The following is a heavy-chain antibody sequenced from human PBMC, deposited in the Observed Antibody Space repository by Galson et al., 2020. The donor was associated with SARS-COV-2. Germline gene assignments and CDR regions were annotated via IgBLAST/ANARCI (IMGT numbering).Heavy chain of an antibody. CDR1: GFSLSTSGMC. Sequence: SGPTLVKPTKTLTLTCTFPGFSLSTSGMCVSWIRQPPGKALEWLALIDWDDDKYYSTSLKTNLTISKDTSKNQVVLTMTNMDPVDTATYYCARIPLQLWLVARFGGFDPWGQGTLVTVSS. CDR2: IDWDDDK. V-gene: IGHV2-70*01. J-gene: IGHJ5*02. D-gene: IGHD5-18*01. CDR3: ARIPLQLWLVARFGGFDP.